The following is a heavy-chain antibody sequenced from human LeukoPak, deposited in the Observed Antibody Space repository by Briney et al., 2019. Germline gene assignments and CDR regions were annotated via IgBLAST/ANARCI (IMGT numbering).Heavy chain of an antibody. V-gene: IGHV3-66*01. D-gene: IGHD3-22*01. CDR2: IYSGGST. Sequence: GGSLRLSCAASGFTVSSNYMSWVRQAPGKGLEWVSVIYSGGSTYYADSVKGRFTISRDNSKNTLYLRMNSLRAEDTAVYYCARDRQAGGVVDLFDYWGQGTLVTVSS. CDR3: ARDRQAGGVVDLFDY. CDR1: GFTVSSNY. J-gene: IGHJ4*02.